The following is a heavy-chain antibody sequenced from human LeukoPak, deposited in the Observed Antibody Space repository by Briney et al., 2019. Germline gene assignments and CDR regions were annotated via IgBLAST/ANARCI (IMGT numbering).Heavy chain of an antibody. CDR2: ISTSGDRT. D-gene: IGHD1-26*01. V-gene: IGHV3-23*01. Sequence: GGSLRLSCAASGFSFSTYAMTWVRQAPGKGLEWVSGISTSGDRTYYADSVKGRFTISRDNSKNTLYLQMNSLRAEDTAEYYCARSAVGTSCCTAVDYWGQGTLVTVSS. CDR3: ARSAVGTSCCTAVDY. CDR1: GFSFSTYA. J-gene: IGHJ4*02.